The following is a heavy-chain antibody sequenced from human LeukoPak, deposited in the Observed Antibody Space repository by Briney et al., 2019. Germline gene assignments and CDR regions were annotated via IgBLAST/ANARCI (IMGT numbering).Heavy chain of an antibody. D-gene: IGHD1-1*01. CDR3: ARDQATGTTGGMDV. CDR2: INPNSGGT. J-gene: IGHJ6*02. CDR1: GYTFTGYY. V-gene: IGHV1-2*02. Sequence: ASVKVSCKASGYTFTGYYMLWVRQAPGQGLEWMGWINPNSGGTNYAQRFQGRVTMTRDTSISTAYMELSRLRSDDTAVYYCARDQATGTTGGMDVWGQGTTVTVSS.